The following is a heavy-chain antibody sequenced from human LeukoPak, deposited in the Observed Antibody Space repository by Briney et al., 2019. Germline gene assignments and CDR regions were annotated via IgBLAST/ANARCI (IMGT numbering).Heavy chain of an antibody. CDR3: AKGQLVDYGMDV. D-gene: IGHD6-13*01. V-gene: IGHV3-21*01. Sequence: PGGSLRLSCAASGFTFSSYSMNWVRQAPGKGLEWVSSISSSSSYIYYADSVKGRFTISRDNAKNSLYLQMNSLRAEDTAVYYCAKGQLVDYGMDVWGQGTTVTVSS. J-gene: IGHJ6*02. CDR1: GFTFSSYS. CDR2: ISSSSSYI.